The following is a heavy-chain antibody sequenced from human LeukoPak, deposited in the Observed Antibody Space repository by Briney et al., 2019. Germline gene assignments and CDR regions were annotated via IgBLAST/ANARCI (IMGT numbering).Heavy chain of an antibody. V-gene: IGHV3-74*01. CDR2: INSDGSST. D-gene: IGHD6-13*01. J-gene: IGHJ6*04. Sequence: GGSLRLSCAASGFTFSSYWMHWVRQAPGKGLVWVSRINSDGSSTSYADSVKGRFTISRDNAENTLYLQMNSLRAEDTAVYYCARDRKQQLTLDVWGKGTTVTVSS. CDR3: ARDRKQQLTLDV. CDR1: GFTFSSYW.